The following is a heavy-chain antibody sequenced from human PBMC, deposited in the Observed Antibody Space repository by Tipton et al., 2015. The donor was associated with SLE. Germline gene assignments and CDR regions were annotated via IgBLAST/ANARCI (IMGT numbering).Heavy chain of an antibody. CDR3: ASGAAAGTEGIDY. D-gene: IGHD6-13*01. CDR2: IYGGGST. J-gene: IGHJ4*02. CDR1: GFTFSSNY. V-gene: IGHV3-53*01. Sequence: QLVQSGGGLVQPGGSLRLSCAVSGFTFSSNYMTWVRQAPGKGLDWVSIIYGGGSTYYADSVKGRFTISRDNSKKMLYLQMNSLRSEDTAVYYCASGAAAGTEGIDYWGQGILVTVSS.